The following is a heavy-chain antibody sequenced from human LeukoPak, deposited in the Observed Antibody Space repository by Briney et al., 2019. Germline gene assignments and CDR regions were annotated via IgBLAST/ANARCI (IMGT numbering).Heavy chain of an antibody. D-gene: IGHD2-8*01. V-gene: IGHV3-23*01. Sequence: PGGSLRLSCATSGFPFSDFSMSWVRQAPGKGLEWISTTNSGGTSTYYAESAKGRFTISRDYSKNTLYLQMSSLRVEDTAVYYCAKQSYARSLGEGGPGTLVSVSS. CDR1: GFPFSDFS. CDR3: AKQSYARSLGE. J-gene: IGHJ4*02. CDR2: TNSGGTST.